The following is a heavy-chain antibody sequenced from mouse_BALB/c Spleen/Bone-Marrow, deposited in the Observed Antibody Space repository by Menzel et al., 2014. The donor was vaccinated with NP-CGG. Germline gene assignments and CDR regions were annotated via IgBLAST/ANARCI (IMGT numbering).Heavy chain of an antibody. CDR2: INPTTDYT. CDR1: GYTFSTYW. Sequence: VKLVESGAELAKPGASVKMSCKASGYTFSTYWMHWVKQRPGQGLEWIGYINPTTDYTEYNLKFKDKATLTADRSSSTAYMQLSSLTSEDSAVYYCARDVDYWGQGTTLTVSS. J-gene: IGHJ2*01. CDR3: ARDVDY. V-gene: IGHV1-7*01.